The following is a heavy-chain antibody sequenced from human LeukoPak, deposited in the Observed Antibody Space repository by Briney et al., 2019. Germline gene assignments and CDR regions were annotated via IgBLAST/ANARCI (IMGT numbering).Heavy chain of an antibody. D-gene: IGHD3-10*01. V-gene: IGHV3-23*01. CDR1: GFTFSSYA. CDR3: AKDHMVRGVIMTHFDY. J-gene: IGHJ4*02. CDR2: ISGSGGST. Sequence: PGGSLRLSCAASGFTFSSYAMSWVRQAPGKGLEWVSAISGSGGSTYYADSVKGRFTISRDNSENTLYLQMNSLRAEDTAVYYCAKDHMVRGVIMTHFDYWGQGTLVTVSS.